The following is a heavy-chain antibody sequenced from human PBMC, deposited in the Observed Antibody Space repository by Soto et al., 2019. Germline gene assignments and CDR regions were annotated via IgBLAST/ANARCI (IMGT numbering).Heavy chain of an antibody. J-gene: IGHJ6*02. CDR2: ISGSGGST. D-gene: IGHD1-26*01. Sequence: GGSLRLSCAASGFTFSSYAMSWVRQAPGKGLEWVSAISGSGGSTYYADSVKGRFTISRDNSKNTLYLQMNSLRAEDTAVYYCAKDLYVGPYYYGMDVWGQGTTVTVSS. CDR3: AKDLYVGPYYYGMDV. CDR1: GFTFSSYA. V-gene: IGHV3-23*01.